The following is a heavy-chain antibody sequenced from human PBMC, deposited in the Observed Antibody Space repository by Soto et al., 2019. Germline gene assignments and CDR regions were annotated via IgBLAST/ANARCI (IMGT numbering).Heavy chain of an antibody. CDR2: ISGSGGST. D-gene: IGHD3-16*02. V-gene: IGHV3-23*01. J-gene: IGHJ4*02. CDR3: AKVRHLGELSSTFDY. Sequence: GGSLRLSCAASGFTFSSYAMSWVRQAPGKGLEWVSAISGSGGSTYYADSVKGRFTISRDNSKNTLYLQMNSLRAEDTAVYYCAKVRHLGELSSTFDYWGQGTLVTVSS. CDR1: GFTFSSYA.